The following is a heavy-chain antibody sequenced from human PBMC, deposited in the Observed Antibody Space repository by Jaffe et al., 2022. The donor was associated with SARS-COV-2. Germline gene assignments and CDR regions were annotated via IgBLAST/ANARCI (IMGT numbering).Heavy chain of an antibody. Sequence: QVQLQESGPGLVKPSGTLSLTCAVSGGSISSSNWWSWVRQPPGKGLEWIGEIYHSGSTNYNPSLKSRVTISVDKSKNQFSLKLSSVTAADTAVYYCATEAGYGSGTPPGFGFGYWGQGTLVTVSS. V-gene: IGHV4-4*02. D-gene: IGHD3-10*01. CDR3: ATEAGYGSGTPPGFGFGY. CDR1: GGSISSSNW. CDR2: IYHSGST. J-gene: IGHJ4*02.